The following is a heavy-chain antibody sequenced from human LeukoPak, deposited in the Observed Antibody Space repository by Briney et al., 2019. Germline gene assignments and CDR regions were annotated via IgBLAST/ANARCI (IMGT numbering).Heavy chain of an antibody. Sequence: NRSETVSLTCTVSGGSISISSYYWAWIRQPPGKGLQWIANVYYTGSTNYNLSLKRRVTISVDTSKNQFSLKVTSVTAADTAVYYCARLGSGSSIRGFDPWGQGNLVTVSS. V-gene: IGHV4-39*01. D-gene: IGHD3-10*01. CDR2: VYYTGST. CDR1: GGSISISSYY. CDR3: ARLGSGSSIRGFDP. J-gene: IGHJ5*02.